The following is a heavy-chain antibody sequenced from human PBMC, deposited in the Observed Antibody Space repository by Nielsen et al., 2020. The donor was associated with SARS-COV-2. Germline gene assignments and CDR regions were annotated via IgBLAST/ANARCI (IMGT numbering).Heavy chain of an antibody. D-gene: IGHD4-17*01. CDR2: IYPGDSDT. CDR1: GNSFGNYW. J-gene: IGHJ4*02. V-gene: IGHV5-51*01. CDR3: ARLGYGDFGGADY. Sequence: GESLKISCKGIGNSFGNYWIGWVRQMPGKGLEWMGIIYPGDSDTRYSPSFEGQVTIAADKSTSTAYLQWSSLQASDTAMYFCARLGYGDFGGADYWGQGTLVTVSS.